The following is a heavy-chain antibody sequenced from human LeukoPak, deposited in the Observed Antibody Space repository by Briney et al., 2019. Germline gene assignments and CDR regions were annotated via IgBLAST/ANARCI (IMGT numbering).Heavy chain of an antibody. D-gene: IGHD3-10*01. CDR1: GFTFDDYG. CDR2: INWNGGST. V-gene: IGHV3-20*04. CDR3: ARVRYGSGSYYNYYYYYMDV. Sequence: GGSLRLSCAASGFTFDDYGMSWVRQAPGKGLEWVSGINWNGGSTGYADSVKGRFTISRDNAKNSLYLQMNSLRAEDTALYYCARVRYGSGSYYNYYYYYMDVWGKGTTVAVSS. J-gene: IGHJ6*03.